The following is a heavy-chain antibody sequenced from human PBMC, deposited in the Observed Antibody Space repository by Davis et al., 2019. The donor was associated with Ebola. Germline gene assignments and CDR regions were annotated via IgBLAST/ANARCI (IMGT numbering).Heavy chain of an antibody. CDR1: GFTFSSYG. J-gene: IGHJ4*02. D-gene: IGHD6-13*01. CDR2: IWYDGSNK. V-gene: IGHV3-33*01. CDR3: ARDSVFSSSWYDY. Sequence: GESLKISCAASGFTFSSYGMPWVRQAPGKGLEWVAVIWYDGSNKYYADSVKGRFTISRDNSKNTLYLQMNSLRAEDTAVYYCARDSVFSSSWYDYWGQGTLVTVSS.